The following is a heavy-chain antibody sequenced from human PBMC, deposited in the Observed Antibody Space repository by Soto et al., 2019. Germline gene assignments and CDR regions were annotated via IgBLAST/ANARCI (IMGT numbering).Heavy chain of an antibody. CDR2: ISGSGGST. J-gene: IGHJ4*02. CDR3: AKIPPGYSYGYFYFDY. V-gene: IGHV3-23*01. D-gene: IGHD5-18*01. Sequence: GSLRLSCAASGFTFSSYAMSWVRLAPGKGLEWVSAISGSGGSTYYADSVKGRFTISRDNSKNTLYLQMNSLRAEDTAVYYCAKIPPGYSYGYFYFDYWGQGTLVTVSS. CDR1: GFTFSSYA.